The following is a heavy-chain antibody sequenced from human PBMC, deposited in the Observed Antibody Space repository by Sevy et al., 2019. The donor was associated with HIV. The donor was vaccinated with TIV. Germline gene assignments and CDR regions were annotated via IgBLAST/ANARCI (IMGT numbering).Heavy chain of an antibody. Sequence: SETLSLTCTVSGGSINSGGYYWSWVRQHPGKGLEWIGYIYSSGTTYFNPSLKSRIIISIDKSKNQFSLKLSAVTAADTAVYYCARGRVGGLDSWGLGTLVTVSS. CDR1: GGSINSGGYY. CDR3: ARGRVGGLDS. V-gene: IGHV4-31*03. CDR2: IYSSGTT. J-gene: IGHJ4*02. D-gene: IGHD1-26*01.